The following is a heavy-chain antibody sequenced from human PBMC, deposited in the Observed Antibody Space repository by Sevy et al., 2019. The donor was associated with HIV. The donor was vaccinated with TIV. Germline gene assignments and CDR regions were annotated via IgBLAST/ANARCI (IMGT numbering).Heavy chain of an antibody. Sequence: GGSLILSCAASRFTFIRYNMNWVRHAPGKGLEWVSSVSGSSNYIYYAESLKGRFIISRDNVKDTLSLQMNSLRADDTAVYYCARGPPDGSYDYFDYWGQGTLVTVSS. J-gene: IGHJ4*02. CDR1: RFTFIRYN. D-gene: IGHD1-26*01. V-gene: IGHV3-21*06. CDR3: ARGPPDGSYDYFDY. CDR2: VSGSSNYI.